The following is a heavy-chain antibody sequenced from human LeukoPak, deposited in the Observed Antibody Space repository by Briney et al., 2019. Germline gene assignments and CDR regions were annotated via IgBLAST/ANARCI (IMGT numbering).Heavy chain of an antibody. D-gene: IGHD3-22*01. Sequence: ASVKVSCKASGYTFTSYAMNWVRQAPGQGLEWMGWINTNTGNPTYAQGFTGRFVFSLDTSVSTAYLQISSLKAEDTAVYYCARLNYYDTSGLDWYFGLWGRGTLVTVSS. CDR3: ARLNYYDTSGLDWYFGL. J-gene: IGHJ2*01. CDR1: GYTFTSYA. V-gene: IGHV7-4-1*02. CDR2: INTNTGNP.